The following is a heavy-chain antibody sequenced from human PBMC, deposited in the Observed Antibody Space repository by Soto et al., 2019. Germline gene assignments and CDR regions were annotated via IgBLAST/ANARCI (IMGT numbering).Heavy chain of an antibody. D-gene: IGHD2-2*01. CDR2: ITGGSTTI. V-gene: IGHV3-48*01. CDR1: GFTFSTYS. J-gene: IGHJ1*01. Sequence: GGSLRLSCAASGFTFSTYSMNWVRQAPGKGLEWVSYITGGSTTIYYADSVKGRFTISRDNAKNSLYLQMNSLTVEDTAVYYCVRAECPTCYGFQYWAQGTLVTVSS. CDR3: VRAECPTCYGFQY.